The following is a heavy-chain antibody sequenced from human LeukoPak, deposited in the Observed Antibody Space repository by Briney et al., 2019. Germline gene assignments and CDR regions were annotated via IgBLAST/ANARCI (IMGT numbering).Heavy chain of an antibody. CDR1: GGSISSYY. D-gene: IGHD6-19*01. Sequence: SETLSLTCTVSGGSISSYYWSWIRQPAGKGLEWIGRIYTSGSTNYNPSLKSRVTISVDTSKNQFSLKLSSVTAADTAVYYCARGLAVAASYYFDYWGQGTLVTVSS. V-gene: IGHV4-4*07. CDR2: IYTSGST. J-gene: IGHJ4*02. CDR3: ARGLAVAASYYFDY.